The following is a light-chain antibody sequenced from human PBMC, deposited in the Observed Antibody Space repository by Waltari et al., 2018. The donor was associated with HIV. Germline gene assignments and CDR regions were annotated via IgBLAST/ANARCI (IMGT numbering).Light chain of an antibody. V-gene: IGLV2-14*01. Sequence: QSALTQPASVSGSPGQSITISCTGPSTDVGAHNYVSWYQQHPDKAPKLIVYEVTNRPSGISNRFSGSKSGNTASLTISGLQADDEADYYCTSYTSSSTWVFGGGTKVTVL. J-gene: IGLJ3*02. CDR2: EVT. CDR3: TSYTSSSTWV. CDR1: STDVGAHNY.